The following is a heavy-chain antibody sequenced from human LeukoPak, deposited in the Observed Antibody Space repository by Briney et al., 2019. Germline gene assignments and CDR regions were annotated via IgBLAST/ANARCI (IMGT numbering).Heavy chain of an antibody. J-gene: IGHJ4*02. CDR1: GGSFSGYY. D-gene: IGHD3-16*01. CDR2: INHSGST. V-gene: IGHV4-34*01. CDR3: ARRGDSQATIDY. Sequence: SETLSLTCAVYGGSFSGYYWSWIRQPPGKGLEWIGEINHSGSTNYNPSLKSQVTISVDTSKNQFSLKLSSVTAADTAVYYCARRGDSQATIDYWGQGTLVTVSS.